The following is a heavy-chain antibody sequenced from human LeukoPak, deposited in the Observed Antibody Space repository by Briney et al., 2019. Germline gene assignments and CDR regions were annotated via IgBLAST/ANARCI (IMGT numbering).Heavy chain of an antibody. CDR3: AILYGSGSYND. CDR1: GYTFTSYG. CDR2: ISAYNGNT. V-gene: IGHV1-18*01. J-gene: IGHJ4*02. Sequence: ASVKVSCKASGYTFTSYGISWVRQAPGQGLEWMGWISAYNGNTNYAQKLQGRVTMTRNTSISTAYMELSSLRSEDTAVYYCAILYGSGSYNDWGQGTLVTVSS. D-gene: IGHD3-10*01.